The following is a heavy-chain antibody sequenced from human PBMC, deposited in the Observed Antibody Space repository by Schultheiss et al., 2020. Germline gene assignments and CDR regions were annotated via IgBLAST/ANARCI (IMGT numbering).Heavy chain of an antibody. J-gene: IGHJ6*02. CDR3: AKDNEVRGMDV. Sequence: GESLKISCAASGFTFDDYTMHWVRQAPGKGLEWVSLISWDGGSTYYADSVKGRFTISRDNSKNSLYLQMNSLRTEDTALYYCAKDNEVRGMDVWGQGTTVTVSS. V-gene: IGHV3-43*01. CDR1: GFTFDDYT. CDR2: ISWDGGST. D-gene: IGHD3-10*01.